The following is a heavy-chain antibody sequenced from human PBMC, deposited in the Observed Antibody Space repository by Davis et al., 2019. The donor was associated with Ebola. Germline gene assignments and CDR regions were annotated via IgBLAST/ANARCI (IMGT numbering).Heavy chain of an antibody. CDR2: ISGSGGST. CDR3: ARVRAPYYFDY. V-gene: IGHV3-23*01. J-gene: IGHJ4*02. Sequence: PGGSLRLSCAASGFTFNNYAMSWVRQAPGKGLEWVSAISGSGGSTYYADSVKGRFTISRDNSRNTVYLQMNSLRAEDTAVYYCARVRAPYYFDYWGQGTLVTVSS. CDR1: GFTFNNYA.